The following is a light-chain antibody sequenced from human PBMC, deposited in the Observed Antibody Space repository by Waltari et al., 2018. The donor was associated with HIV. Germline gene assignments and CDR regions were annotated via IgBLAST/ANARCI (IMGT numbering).Light chain of an antibody. CDR1: QSISSY. CDR3: QQSYSTIT. V-gene: IGKV1-39*01. J-gene: IGKJ4*01. Sequence: DIQMTQSPSSLSASVGDRVTITCRASQSISSYLNWYQQKPGKAPKLLIYAASSFQSGVPSRFSGSGSGTDFTLTISSLQPEDFATYYCQQSYSTITFGGGTKVEIK. CDR2: AAS.